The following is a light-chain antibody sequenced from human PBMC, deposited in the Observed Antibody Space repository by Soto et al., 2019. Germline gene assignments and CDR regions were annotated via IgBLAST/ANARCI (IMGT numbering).Light chain of an antibody. CDR1: QSVLYSSHNKNS. CDR3: QQYYSTPLS. J-gene: IGKJ1*01. V-gene: IGKV4-1*01. CDR2: WAS. Sequence: DIVMTQSPDSLAVSLGERATINCKSSQSVLYSSHNKNSLAWYQQKPGQPPKLLIYWASTRESVVPDRFSGSGSGTDFTLTISSLQADDVAVYYCQQYYSTPLSFGQGTKVEIK.